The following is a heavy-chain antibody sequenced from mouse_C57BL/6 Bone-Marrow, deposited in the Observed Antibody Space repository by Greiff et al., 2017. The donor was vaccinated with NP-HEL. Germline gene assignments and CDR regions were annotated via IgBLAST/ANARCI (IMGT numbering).Heavy chain of an antibody. V-gene: IGHV1-76*01. CDR1: GYTFTDYY. Sequence: VNVVESGAELVRPGASVKLSCKASGYTFTDYYINWVKQRPGQGLEWIARIYPGSGNTYYNEKFKGKATLTAEKSSSTAYMQLSSLTSEDSAVYFCARDYDYDWYYFDYWGQGTTLTVSS. J-gene: IGHJ2*01. D-gene: IGHD2-4*01. CDR2: IYPGSGNT. CDR3: ARDYDYDWYYFDY.